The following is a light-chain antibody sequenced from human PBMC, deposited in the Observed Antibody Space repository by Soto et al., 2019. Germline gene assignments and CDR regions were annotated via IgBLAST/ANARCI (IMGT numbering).Light chain of an antibody. Sequence: EIVMTQSPATLSVSPGERATLPCRASQSVSGNLAWYQQKPGQAPRLLIYGASTRATGIPARFSGSGSGTEFTLTIGSLQSEHFAVYYCQQYNNWPPITFGQGTRLEIK. CDR1: QSVSGN. J-gene: IGKJ5*01. CDR2: GAS. CDR3: QQYNNWPPIT. V-gene: IGKV3-15*01.